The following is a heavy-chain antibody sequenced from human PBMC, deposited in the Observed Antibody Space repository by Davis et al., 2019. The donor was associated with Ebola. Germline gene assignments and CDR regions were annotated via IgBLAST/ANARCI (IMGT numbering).Heavy chain of an antibody. J-gene: IGHJ6*02. V-gene: IGHV3-74*01. Sequence: GESLKISCAASGFTFSSYWMHWVRQAPGKGLVWVSRINSDGSSTSYADSVKGRFTISRDNAKNSLYLQMNSLRAEDTALYYCAKDISAYYYYYGMDVWGQGTTVTVSS. CDR3: AKDISAYYYYYGMDV. CDR2: INSDGSST. CDR1: GFTFSSYW.